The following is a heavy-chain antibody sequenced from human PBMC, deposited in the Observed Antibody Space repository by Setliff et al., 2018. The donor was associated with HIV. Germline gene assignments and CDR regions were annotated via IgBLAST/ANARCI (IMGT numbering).Heavy chain of an antibody. CDR2: INHSGIT. J-gene: IGHJ6*04. Sequence: SETLSLTCNVSGGSFSGSYWSWIRQPPGKGLEWIGEINHSGITSYNPSLKSRVLVSVDMSKNQFSLRLTSVTAADTAVYYCAREPNWGTVATYAYFYSVDVWGKGTTVTVSS. CDR1: GGSFSGSY. CDR3: AREPNWGTVATYAYFYSVDV. V-gene: IGHV4-34*01. D-gene: IGHD4-17*01.